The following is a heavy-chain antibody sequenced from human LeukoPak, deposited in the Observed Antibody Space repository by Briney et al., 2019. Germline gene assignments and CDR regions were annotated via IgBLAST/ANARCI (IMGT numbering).Heavy chain of an antibody. D-gene: IGHD5-24*01. Sequence: SGRSLRLSCAASGFTFSSYAMHWVRQAPGKGLEWVAVISYDGSNKYYADSVKGRFTISRDNAKNSLYLQMNSLRAEDTAVYYCARHTEMATPQYYFDYWGQGTLVTVSS. CDR3: ARHTEMATPQYYFDY. J-gene: IGHJ4*02. CDR2: ISYDGSNK. V-gene: IGHV3-30-3*01. CDR1: GFTFSSYA.